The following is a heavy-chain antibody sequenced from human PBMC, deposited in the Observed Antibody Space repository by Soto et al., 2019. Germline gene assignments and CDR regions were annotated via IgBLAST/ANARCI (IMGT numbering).Heavy chain of an antibody. V-gene: IGHV2-5*01. CDR3: AHRSGGKGYSSSPQNWFDP. CDR1: GFSLSTSGVG. CDR2: IYWNDDK. D-gene: IGHD6-6*01. Sequence: SGPTLVNPTQTLTLTCTFSGFSLSTSGVGVGWIRQPPGKALEWLALIYWNDDKRYSPSLKSRLTITKDTSKNQVVLTMTNMEPVDTATYYCAHRSGGKGYSSSPQNWFDPWGQGTLVTVSS. J-gene: IGHJ5*02.